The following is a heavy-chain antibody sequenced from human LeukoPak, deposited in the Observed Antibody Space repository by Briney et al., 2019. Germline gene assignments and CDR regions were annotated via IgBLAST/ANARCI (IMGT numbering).Heavy chain of an antibody. Sequence: GGSLRLSCAASGFTFSAFAMTWGRQAPGKAPEWIAIITGGGNSVFYAESVKGRFTFARDNSKNTLFLHMGSLRAEDTAVYYCAKGAGPGKVDWFDPWGQGTQVTVSS. D-gene: IGHD6-19*01. J-gene: IGHJ5*02. CDR3: AKGAGPGKVDWFDP. V-gene: IGHV3-23*01. CDR2: ITGGGNSV. CDR1: GFTFSAFA.